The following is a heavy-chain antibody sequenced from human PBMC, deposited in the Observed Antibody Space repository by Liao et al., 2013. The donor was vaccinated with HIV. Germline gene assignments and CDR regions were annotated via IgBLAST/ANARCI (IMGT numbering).Heavy chain of an antibody. CDR3: ARVNWGWIH. Sequence: QVQLQESGPGLVKPSETLSLTCTVSGGSISSYYWSWIRQPPGKGLEWIGYIYYSGSTNYNPSLKSRVTISVDTSKNQFSLKLSSVTAADTAVYYCARVNWGWIHWGQGTLVTVSS. CDR2: IYYSGST. V-gene: IGHV4-59*01. CDR1: GGSISSYY. D-gene: IGHD7-27*01. J-gene: IGHJ4*02.